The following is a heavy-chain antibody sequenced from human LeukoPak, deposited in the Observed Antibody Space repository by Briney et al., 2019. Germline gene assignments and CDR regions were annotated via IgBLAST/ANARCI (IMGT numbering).Heavy chain of an antibody. J-gene: IGHJ4*02. V-gene: IGHV4-39*01. CDR3: ARHFTIGRGSSWTFDY. D-gene: IGHD6-13*01. CDR2: ISHRGST. Sequence: ASETLSLTCTVSGGSISSSSDYWSWIRQPPGKGLEWIGEISHRGSTNYNPSLKSRVTISVYTSKNQFSLKLTSVTAADTAVYYCARHFTIGRGSSWTFDYWGQGTLVTVSS. CDR1: GGSISSSSDY.